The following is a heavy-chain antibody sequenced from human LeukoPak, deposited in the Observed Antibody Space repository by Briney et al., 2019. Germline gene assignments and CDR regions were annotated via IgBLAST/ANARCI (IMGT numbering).Heavy chain of an antibody. V-gene: IGHV4-59*08. CDR2: IYYSGST. D-gene: IGHD3/OR15-3a*01. CDR3: ARQTGSGLFILP. CDR1: GGSFSDYY. Sequence: SETLSLTCAVYGGSFSDYYWSWIRQPPGKGLEWIGYIYYSGSTNYNPSLKSRVTISVDTSKNQFSLKLTSVTAADTAVYYCARQTGSGLFILPGGQGTLVTVSS. J-gene: IGHJ4*02.